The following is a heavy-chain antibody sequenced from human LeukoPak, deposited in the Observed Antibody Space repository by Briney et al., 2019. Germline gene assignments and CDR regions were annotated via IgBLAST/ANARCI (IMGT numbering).Heavy chain of an antibody. J-gene: IGHJ3*02. Sequence: SETLSLTCTVSGGSISSGSYYWSWIRQPAGKGLEWIGRIYTSGSTNYNPSLKSRVTISVDTSKNQFSLKLSSVTAADTAVYYCARDPGPLYYYGSDAFDIWGQGTMVTVSS. CDR1: GGSISSGSYY. V-gene: IGHV4-61*02. D-gene: IGHD3-10*01. CDR2: IYTSGST. CDR3: ARDPGPLYYYGSDAFDI.